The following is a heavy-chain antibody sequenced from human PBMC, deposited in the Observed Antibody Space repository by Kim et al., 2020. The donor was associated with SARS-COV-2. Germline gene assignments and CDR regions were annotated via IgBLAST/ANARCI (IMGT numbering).Heavy chain of an antibody. Sequence: ASVKVSCKASGYTFTDYAINWVRQAPGQGLEWMGWINTNTGNPTYAQGFTGRFVFTLDTSVTTASLKISSLKAEDTAVYYCARELTHGFDYWGQGTLVTVSS. CDR3: ARELTHGFDY. CDR1: GYTFTDYA. V-gene: IGHV7-4-1*02. D-gene: IGHD3-9*01. CDR2: INTNTGNP. J-gene: IGHJ4*02.